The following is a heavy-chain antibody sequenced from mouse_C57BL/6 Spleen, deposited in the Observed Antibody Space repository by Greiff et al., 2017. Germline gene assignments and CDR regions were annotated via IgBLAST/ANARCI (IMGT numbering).Heavy chain of an antibody. J-gene: IGHJ2*01. D-gene: IGHD2-4*01. V-gene: IGHV1-20*01. CDR1: GYSFTGYF. CDR3: ARAYDYQYYFDY. CDR2: INPYNGDT. Sequence: EVQLKESGPELVKPGDSVKISCKASGYSFTGYFMNWVMQSHGKSLEWIGRINPYNGDTFYNQKFKGKATLTVDKSSSTAHMELRSLTSEDSAVYYCARAYDYQYYFDYWGQGTTLTVSS.